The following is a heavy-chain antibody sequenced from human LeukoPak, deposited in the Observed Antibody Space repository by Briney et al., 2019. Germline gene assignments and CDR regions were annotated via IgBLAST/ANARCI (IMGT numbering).Heavy chain of an antibody. Sequence: PGGSLRLSCAASGFTFSNYEMNWVRQAPEKGLEWVSYIGSSGTTIYYADSVKGRFTISRDNAKNSLYLQMSSLRAEDTAVYYCARATGQWLVRGFDYWGRGTLVTVSS. CDR3: ARATGQWLVRGFDY. D-gene: IGHD6-19*01. CDR1: GFTFSNYE. CDR2: IGSSGTTI. V-gene: IGHV3-48*03. J-gene: IGHJ4*02.